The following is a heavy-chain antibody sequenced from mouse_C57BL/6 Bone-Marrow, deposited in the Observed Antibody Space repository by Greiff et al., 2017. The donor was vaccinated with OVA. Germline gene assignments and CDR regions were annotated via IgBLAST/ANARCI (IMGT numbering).Heavy chain of an antibody. CDR1: GFTFSSYG. CDR3: ARHPLRPWFAY. J-gene: IGHJ3*01. V-gene: IGHV5-6*01. CDR2: ISSGRSYT. Sequence: EVQRVESGGDLVKPGGSLKLSCAASGFTFSSYGMSWVRQTPDKMLEWVATISSGRSYTYYPDSVKGRFTISRDNAKNTLYLQMSSLKSEDTAMYYCARHPLRPWFAYWGQGTLVTVSA. D-gene: IGHD2-12*01.